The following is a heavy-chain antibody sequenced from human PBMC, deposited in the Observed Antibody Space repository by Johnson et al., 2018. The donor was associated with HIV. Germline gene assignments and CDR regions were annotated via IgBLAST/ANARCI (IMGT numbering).Heavy chain of an antibody. D-gene: IGHD6-6*01. CDR3: ARGGGYSIAAPSDAFDI. CDR2: IYSGGST. V-gene: IGHV3-66*01. Sequence: VQLVESGGGLVKPGGSLRLSCAASGFSFSDYYMTWIRQAPGKGLEWVSVIYSGGSTYYADSVKGRCTISRDNSKNTLYLQMNSLRAEDTAVYYCARGGGYSIAAPSDAFDIWGQGTRVTVSS. J-gene: IGHJ3*02. CDR1: GFSFSDYY.